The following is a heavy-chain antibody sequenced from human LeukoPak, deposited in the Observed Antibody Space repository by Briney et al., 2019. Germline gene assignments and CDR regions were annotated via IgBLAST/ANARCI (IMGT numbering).Heavy chain of an antibody. CDR2: IYYTGNT. V-gene: IGHV4-59*01. CDR1: GGSISSYY. D-gene: IGHD1-26*01. Sequence: SETLSLTCTVSGGSISSYYWSWIRQPPGKGLEWIGYIYYTGNTNYNPSLKSRVTISVDTSKNQFSLKLTSVTAADTAVYFCARGYSATYGQFDPWGQGTLVTVSS. CDR3: ARGYSATYGQFDP. J-gene: IGHJ5*01.